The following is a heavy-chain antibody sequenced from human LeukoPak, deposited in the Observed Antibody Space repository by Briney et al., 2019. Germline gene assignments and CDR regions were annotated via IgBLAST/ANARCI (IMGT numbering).Heavy chain of an antibody. V-gene: IGHV1-2*04. CDR2: INPNSGGT. Sequence: ASVKVSCKASGYTFTGYYMHWVRQAPGQGLEWMGWINPNSGGTNYAQKFQGWVAMTRDTSISTAYMELSRLRSDDTAVYYCARDYYYDSSGSGYYYGMDVWGQGTTVTVSS. CDR3: ARDYYYDSSGSGYYYGMDV. D-gene: IGHD3-22*01. J-gene: IGHJ6*02. CDR1: GYTFTGYY.